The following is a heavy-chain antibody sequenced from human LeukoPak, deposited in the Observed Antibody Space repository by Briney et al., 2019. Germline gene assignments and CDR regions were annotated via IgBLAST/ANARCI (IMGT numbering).Heavy chain of an antibody. CDR3: ARDRGSYPQSDAFDI. CDR2: IIPIFGTA. J-gene: IGHJ3*02. D-gene: IGHD1-26*01. V-gene: IGHV1-69*06. CDR1: GGTFSSYA. Sequence: GASVKVSCKASGGTFSSYAISWVRQAPGQGLEWMGGIIPIFGTANYAQKFQGRVTITADKSTSTAYMELSSLRSEDTAVYYCARDRGSYPQSDAFDIWGQGTMVTVSS.